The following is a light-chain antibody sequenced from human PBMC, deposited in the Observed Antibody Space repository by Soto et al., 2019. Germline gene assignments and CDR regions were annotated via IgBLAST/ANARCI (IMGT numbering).Light chain of an antibody. CDR2: GAS. CDR3: QQYNNWPFT. V-gene: IGKV3-15*01. J-gene: IGKJ4*01. Sequence: EIVMTQSPATLSVSPGERATLSCRASQSVSSNLAWYQQKPGQAPRLLIYGASTRATGIPARFSGSGSGTEITLTLSSLQSEDFAVYYCQQYNNWPFTFGGGTKVEIK. CDR1: QSVSSN.